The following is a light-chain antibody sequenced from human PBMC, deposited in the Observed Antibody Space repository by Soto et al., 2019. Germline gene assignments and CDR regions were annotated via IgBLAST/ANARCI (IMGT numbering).Light chain of an antibody. J-gene: IGKJ4*01. V-gene: IGKV1-39*01. CDR2: ATS. Sequence: DIRMTQSPSSLCASLGDRVNITCRASQNIDNYLNWYQHKPGQAPKLLIYATSTLQSGVPSRFSGSGSGTGFTLTISSLQPEDFATYFFQESYTGPAVSFGGGTKVDSK. CDR3: QESYTGPAVS. CDR1: QNIDNY.